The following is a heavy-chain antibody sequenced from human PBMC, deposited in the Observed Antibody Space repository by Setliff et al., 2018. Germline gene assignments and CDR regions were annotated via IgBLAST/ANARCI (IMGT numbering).Heavy chain of an antibody. V-gene: IGHV1-69*05. J-gene: IGHJ4*02. CDR2: IIPNFGTT. CDR3: ARAPTVTTSLYFDY. Sequence: SVKVSCKASGGTFRSYGISWVRQAPGQGLEWMGGIIPNFGTTSYAQKLRGRVTMTTDTSTSTAHMELRSLRSDDTAVYYCARAPTVTTSLYFDYWGQGTLVTVSS. CDR1: GGTFRSYG. D-gene: IGHD4-17*01.